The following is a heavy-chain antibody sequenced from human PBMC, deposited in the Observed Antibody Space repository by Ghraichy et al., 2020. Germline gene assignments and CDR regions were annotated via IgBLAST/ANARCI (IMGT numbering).Heavy chain of an antibody. CDR3: ARDQDRRTRSMTTVDY. CDR1: GFTFSSYA. V-gene: IGHV3-30-3*01. Sequence: LSLTCAASGFTFSSYAMHWVRQAPGKGLEWVAVISYDGSNKYYADSVKGRFTISRDNSKNTLYLQMNSLRAEDTAGYYCARDQDRRTRSMTTVDYWGQGTLVTVSS. CDR2: ISYDGSNK. J-gene: IGHJ4*02. D-gene: IGHD4-17*01.